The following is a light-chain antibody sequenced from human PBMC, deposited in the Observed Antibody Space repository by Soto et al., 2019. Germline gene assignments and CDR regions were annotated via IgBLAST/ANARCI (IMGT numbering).Light chain of an antibody. CDR1: TGAVTSGHY. Sequence: QAVVTQEPSLTVSPGGTVTLTCGSSTGAVTSGHYPYWFQQKPGQAPRTLIYDTSNKHSWTPARFSGALLGGKAALTLSGAQPEDEAEYSCLLSYSGARNVFGTGTKVTVL. CDR2: DTS. CDR3: LLSYSGARNV. V-gene: IGLV7-46*01. J-gene: IGLJ1*01.